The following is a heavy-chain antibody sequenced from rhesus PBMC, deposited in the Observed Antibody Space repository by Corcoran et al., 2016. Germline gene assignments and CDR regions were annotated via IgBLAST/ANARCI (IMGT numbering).Heavy chain of an antibody. D-gene: IGHD6-43*01. Sequence: QVQLQESGPGLVKPSETLSLTCAVSGYSISSGYGWGWIRQPPGKGLEWIGQSYGGSGSTYDNPSPMSRVTVAKDASKTQFSLKLSSVTAADTAVYYCARVGAAVDYWGQGVLVTVSS. CDR3: ARVGAAVDY. CDR1: GYSISSGYG. CDR2: SYGGSGST. V-gene: IGHV4-127*01. J-gene: IGHJ4*01.